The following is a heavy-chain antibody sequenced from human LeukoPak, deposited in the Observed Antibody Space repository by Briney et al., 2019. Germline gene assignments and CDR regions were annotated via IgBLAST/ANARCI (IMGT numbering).Heavy chain of an antibody. J-gene: IGHJ6*04. V-gene: IGHV4-39*02. D-gene: IGHD3-10*01. CDR3: ARGLHYVDV. CDR1: GGSFTGISNY. CDR2: IYKTGHA. Sequence: SETLSFTCTVSGGSFTGISNYWTWLRQPPGKELEWIGKIYKTGHADYNPSLKSRVTLSVDTTNNQFSLRLTSVTAADTAVYYCARGLHYVDVWGKGITVSVSS.